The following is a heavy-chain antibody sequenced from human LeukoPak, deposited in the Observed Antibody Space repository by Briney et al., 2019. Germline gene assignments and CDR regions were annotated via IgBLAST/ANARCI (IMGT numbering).Heavy chain of an antibody. CDR3: ARDCSSTSCYRNWFDP. Sequence: ASVTVSFKASGYTFTIYGISWVRQAPGQGLEWMGWISAYNGNTNYAQKLQGRVTMTTDTSTSTAYMELRSLRSDDTAVYYCARDCSSTSCYRNWFDPWGQGTLVTVSS. V-gene: IGHV1-18*04. D-gene: IGHD2-2*01. CDR2: ISAYNGNT. J-gene: IGHJ5*02. CDR1: GYTFTIYG.